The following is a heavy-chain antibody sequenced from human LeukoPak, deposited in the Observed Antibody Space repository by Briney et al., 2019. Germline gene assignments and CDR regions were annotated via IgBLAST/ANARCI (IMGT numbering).Heavy chain of an antibody. J-gene: IGHJ3*02. CDR2: ISAYNGNT. D-gene: IGHD3-22*01. CDR1: GYTFTSYG. CDR3: ARDEDYYDSRLGAFDI. Sequence: GASVKVSCKASGYTFTSYGISWVRQAPGRGLEWMGWISAYNGNTNYAQKLQGRVTMTTDTSTSTAYMELRSLRSDDTAVYYCARDEDYYDSRLGAFDIWGQGTMVTVSS. V-gene: IGHV1-18*01.